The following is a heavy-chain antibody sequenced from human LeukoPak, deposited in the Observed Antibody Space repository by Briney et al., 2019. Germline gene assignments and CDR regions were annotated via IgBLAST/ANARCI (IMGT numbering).Heavy chain of an antibody. CDR2: SKSKTDGGTI. CDR3: STDQIVVGPC. V-gene: IGHV3-15*01. CDR1: GGSISSYH. D-gene: IGHD3-22*01. J-gene: IGHJ4*02. Sequence: KPSETLSLTCTVSGGSISSYHWSWVRQAPGKGLEWVGRSKSKTDGGTIDYAAPVKGRFTISRDDSKNTLYLQMNSLKTEDTAVYYCSTDQIVVGPCWGQGTLVTVSS.